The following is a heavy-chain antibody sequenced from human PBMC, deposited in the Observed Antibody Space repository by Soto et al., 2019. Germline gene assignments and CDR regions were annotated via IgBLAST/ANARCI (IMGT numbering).Heavy chain of an antibody. CDR1: GGSFSGYY. Sequence: SETLSLTCAVYGGSFSGYYWSWIRQPPGKGLEWIGEINHSGSTNYNPSLKSRVTISVDTSKNQFSLKLSSVTAADTAVYYCARAGQALLWFGELSRGHYYYYGMDVWGQGTTVTVSS. V-gene: IGHV4-34*01. CDR3: ARAGQALLWFGELSRGHYYYYGMDV. CDR2: INHSGST. J-gene: IGHJ6*02. D-gene: IGHD3-10*01.